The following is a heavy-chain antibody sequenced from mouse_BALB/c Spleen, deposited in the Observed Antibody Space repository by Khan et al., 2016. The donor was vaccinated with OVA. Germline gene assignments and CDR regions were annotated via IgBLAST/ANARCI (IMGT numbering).Heavy chain of an antibody. CDR3: ARVYGGDFDY. J-gene: IGHJ2*01. CDR1: GYSINSDYA. V-gene: IGHV3-2*02. Sequence: EVELVESGPGLVKPSQSLSLTCTVTGYSINSDYAWNWIRQFPGNKLEWMGFISYSGNTNYNPSLKSRISITRDTSKNQFFLQLNSVTTEDTATDYCARVYGGDFDYWGQGTTLTVSS. D-gene: IGHD1-1*01. CDR2: ISYSGNT.